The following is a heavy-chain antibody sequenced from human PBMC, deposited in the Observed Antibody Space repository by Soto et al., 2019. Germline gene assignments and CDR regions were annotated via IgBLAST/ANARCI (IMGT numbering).Heavy chain of an antibody. J-gene: IGHJ5*02. Sequence: SETLSLTCAVSGGSIGSSNWWSWVRQSPGKGLEWIGEIHDSGSTNYSPSLKSRVTISLAKSKNQFSLKLSSVTAADTAAYYCARDRHILTGYYTLGPEYNWFDPRGQRTLVTVS. CDR1: GGSIGSSNW. D-gene: IGHD3-9*01. CDR2: IHDSGST. CDR3: ARDRHILTGYYTLGPEYNWFDP. V-gene: IGHV4-4*02.